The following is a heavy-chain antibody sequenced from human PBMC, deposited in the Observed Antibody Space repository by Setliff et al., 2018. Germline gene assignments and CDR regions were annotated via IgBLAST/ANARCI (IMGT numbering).Heavy chain of an antibody. J-gene: IGHJ5*02. V-gene: IGHV3-15*01. D-gene: IGHD4-4*01. CDR2: IKSSIEGATS. CDR3: ATGPRDSRNYLTWLGS. CDR1: GITFKNAW. Sequence: GGSLRLSCSVSGITFKNAWMTWVRQAPGKGPEWVGRIKSSIEGATSDYGAPAKGRFTISRDDSKNMIFPQMNNLKIEDTGYYYCATGPRDSRNYLTWLGSWGQGTLVTVSS.